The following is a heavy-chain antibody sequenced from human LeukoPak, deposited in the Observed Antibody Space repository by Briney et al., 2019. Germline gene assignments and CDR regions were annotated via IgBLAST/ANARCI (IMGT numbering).Heavy chain of an antibody. CDR3: TRDQRKYCSRTTCFVFDI. CDR2: ISGSGGSA. CDR1: GFTFSSYA. Sequence: GGSPRLSCAASGFTFSSYAMSWVRQAPGKGLEWVSAISGSGGSAYYADSVKGRFTISRDNSRNTLYLQINSLRAEDTAVYYCTRDQRKYCSRTTCFVFDIWGQGTVVSVSS. V-gene: IGHV3-23*01. D-gene: IGHD2-2*01. J-gene: IGHJ3*02.